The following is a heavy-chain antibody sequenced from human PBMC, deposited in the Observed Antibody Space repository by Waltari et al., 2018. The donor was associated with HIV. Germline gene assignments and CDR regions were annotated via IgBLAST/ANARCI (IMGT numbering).Heavy chain of an antibody. V-gene: IGHV3-33*01. D-gene: IGHD3-10*01. Sequence: QVQLVESGGGVVQPGRSLRLSCAASGFTFSSYGMHWVRQAPGKGLEWVAVIWYDGSNKYYADSVKGRFTISRDNSKNTLYLQMNSLRAEDTAVYYCARDRGGKYYYGPDYWGQGTLVTVSS. J-gene: IGHJ4*02. CDR3: ARDRGGKYYYGPDY. CDR1: GFTFSSYG. CDR2: IWYDGSNK.